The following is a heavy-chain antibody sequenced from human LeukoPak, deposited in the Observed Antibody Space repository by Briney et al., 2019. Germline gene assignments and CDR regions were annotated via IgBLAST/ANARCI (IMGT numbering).Heavy chain of an antibody. CDR2: IYPGDSDT. J-gene: IGHJ6*02. Sequence: GESLKISCKGSGYSFTSYWIGWVRQMPGKGLEWMGIIYPGDSDTRYSPSFQGQVSISADKSISTAYLQWSSLKASDTAMYYSARQVYYYDSSGYYFVGMDVWGQGTTVTISS. V-gene: IGHV5-51*01. D-gene: IGHD3-22*01. CDR1: GYSFTSYW. CDR3: ARQVYYYDSSGYYFVGMDV.